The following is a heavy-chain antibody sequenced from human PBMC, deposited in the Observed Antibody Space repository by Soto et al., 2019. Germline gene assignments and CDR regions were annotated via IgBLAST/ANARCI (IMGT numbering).Heavy chain of an antibody. Sequence: GASVEVCCKASGYTIAVYYRQWVRQATRQGLEWMGWINPNSGGTNYAQKFQGWVTMTRDTSISTAYMELSRLRSDDTAVYYCARETSYSSSSDYYYGMDVWGQGTTVTVSS. CDR2: INPNSGGT. CDR1: GYTIAVYY. D-gene: IGHD6-6*01. J-gene: IGHJ6*02. CDR3: ARETSYSSSSDYYYGMDV. V-gene: IGHV1-2*04.